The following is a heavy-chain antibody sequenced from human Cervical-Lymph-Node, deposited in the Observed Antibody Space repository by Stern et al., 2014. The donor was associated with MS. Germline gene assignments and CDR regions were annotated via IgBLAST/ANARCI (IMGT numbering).Heavy chain of an antibody. Sequence: EVQLVQSGPEVKRPGESLKISCQASGYTFTSYWIGWVRQMPGKGLEWIAIIFPGGSDIRYSPSFPGQAPLSADKSSITASLEWMRTCFPGGSEFRYSPPFQAQGTISPDKSSSTAYLQWNNLKASDTAIYYCARQRYFDYWGQGTLVTVSS. CDR3: SPPFQAQGTISPDKSSSTAYLQWNNLKASDTAIYYCARQRYFDY. D-gene: IGHD1/OR15-1a*01. CDR1: GYTFTSYW. J-gene: IGHJ4*02. CDR2: IFPGGSDI. V-gene: IGHV5-51*01.